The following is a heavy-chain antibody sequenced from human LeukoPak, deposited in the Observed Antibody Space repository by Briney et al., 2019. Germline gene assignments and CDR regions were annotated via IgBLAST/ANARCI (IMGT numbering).Heavy chain of an antibody. J-gene: IGHJ4*02. CDR1: GYSISSDYF. V-gene: IGHV4-38-2*01. CDR3: ARVPRPYDYVWGSPFDY. D-gene: IGHD3-16*01. Sequence: SETLSLTCVVSGYSISSDYFWGWIRQPPGKGLEWIGTISHSGSTFYKPSLKSRLTISLDTSKNQFSLKLSSVTAADTAVYYCARVPRPYDYVWGSPFDYWGQGTLVTVSS. CDR2: ISHSGST.